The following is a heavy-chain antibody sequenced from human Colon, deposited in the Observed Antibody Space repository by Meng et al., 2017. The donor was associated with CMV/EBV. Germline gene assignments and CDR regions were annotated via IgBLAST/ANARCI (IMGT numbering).Heavy chain of an antibody. CDR1: GFSLSTNGVT. D-gene: IGHD6-6*01. J-gene: IGHJ4*02. V-gene: IGHV2-5*02. CDR3: AHRFLRDSSSSLHFDS. Sequence: HIPLEDAGPTLVKPTQTLTLTCTFSGFSLSTNGVTVGWIRQPPGKALEWLALIYWDDDKRYSPSLKSRLTITKDTSKNQVVLTMINMDPVDTATYYCAHRFLRDSSSSLHFDSWGQGTLVTVSS. CDR2: IYWDDDK.